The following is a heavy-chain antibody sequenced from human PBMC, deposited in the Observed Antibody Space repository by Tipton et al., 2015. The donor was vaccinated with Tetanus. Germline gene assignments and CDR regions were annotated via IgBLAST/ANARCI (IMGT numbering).Heavy chain of an antibody. J-gene: IGHJ4*02. Sequence: SLRLSCAASGFTFSSYGMHWVRQAPGKGLEWVAVISYDGSNKYYADSVEGRFTISRDNSKNTLYLQMNSLRAEDTAVYYCAKDLDYYDSSGWGDYWGQGTLVTVSS. CDR2: ISYDGSNK. CDR1: GFTFSSYG. D-gene: IGHD3-22*01. CDR3: AKDLDYYDSSGWGDY. V-gene: IGHV3-30*18.